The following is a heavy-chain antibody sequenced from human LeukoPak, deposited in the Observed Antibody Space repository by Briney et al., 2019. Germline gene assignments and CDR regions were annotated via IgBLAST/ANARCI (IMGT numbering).Heavy chain of an antibody. CDR2: INTDGSST. V-gene: IGHV3-74*01. J-gene: IGHJ4*02. D-gene: IGHD6-13*01. Sequence: GGSLRLSCAASGFTFSSYWMHWVRQAPGKGLVWVSRINTDGSSTSYADSVKGRFTISRDNAKNTLYLQMNSLRAEDTAVYYCARVAYSSSGTPYYFDYWGQGTLVTVSS. CDR3: ARVAYSSSGTPYYFDY. CDR1: GFTFSSYW.